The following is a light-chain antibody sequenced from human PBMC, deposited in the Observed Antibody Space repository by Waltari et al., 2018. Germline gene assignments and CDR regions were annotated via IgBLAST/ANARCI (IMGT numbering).Light chain of an antibody. Sequence: EVVLTQPPATLALSPGERATLSCRASQSVSSYLAWYQQKPGQAPRLLIYDASKRATGIPARFTGSGSGTHFTLTSSSLEPEDFAVYYCQQRSKWFTFGGGTKVEIK. CDR1: QSVSSY. V-gene: IGKV3-11*01. J-gene: IGKJ4*01. CDR3: QQRSKWFT. CDR2: DAS.